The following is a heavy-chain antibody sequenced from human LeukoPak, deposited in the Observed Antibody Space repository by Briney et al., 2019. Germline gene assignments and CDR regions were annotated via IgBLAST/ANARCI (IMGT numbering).Heavy chain of an antibody. CDR2: IYYSGST. J-gene: IGHJ4*02. CDR3: ARATTLWESYYFDY. V-gene: IGHV4-39*07. CDR1: GGSISSSSYY. Sequence: SETLSLTCTVSGGSISSSSYYWGWIRQPPGKGLEWIGCIYYSGSTYYNPSLKSRVTISVDTSKNQFSLKLSSVTAADTAVYYCARATTLWESYYFDYWGQGTLVTVSS. D-gene: IGHD1-14*01.